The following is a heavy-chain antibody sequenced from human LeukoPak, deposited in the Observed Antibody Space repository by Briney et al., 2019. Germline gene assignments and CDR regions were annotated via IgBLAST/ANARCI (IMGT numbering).Heavy chain of an antibody. J-gene: IGHJ4*02. CDR3: ARGGESYYGSGSHDY. CDR2: ITSSGRYI. CDR1: GFTFSSYS. V-gene: IGHV3-21*01. Sequence: GGSLRLSCAASGFTFSSYSMNWVRQAPGKGLEWVSSITSSGRYIYYADSVKGRFTISRDNSEKSLYLQMNSLRAEDTAVYYCARGGESYYGSGSHDYWGQGTLVTVSS. D-gene: IGHD3-10*01.